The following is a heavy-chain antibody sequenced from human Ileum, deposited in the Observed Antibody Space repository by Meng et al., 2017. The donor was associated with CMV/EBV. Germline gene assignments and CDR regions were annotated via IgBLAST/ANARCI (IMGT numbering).Heavy chain of an antibody. J-gene: IGHJ4*02. D-gene: IGHD3-22*01. Sequence: GMNWVRQAPGKGLEWITIISFDGSNKYYSDSVRGRFTISRDNSKNTLYLQMNSLRAEDTAVYYCAKDRPRTTYYYDNSGNLDFDYWGQGTLVTVSS. CDR1: G. V-gene: IGHV3-30*18. CDR3: AKDRPRTTYYYDNSGNLDFDY. CDR2: ISFDGSNK.